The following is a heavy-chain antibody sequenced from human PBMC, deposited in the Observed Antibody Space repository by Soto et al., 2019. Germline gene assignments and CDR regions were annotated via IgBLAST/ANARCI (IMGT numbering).Heavy chain of an antibody. V-gene: IGHV4-34*01. CDR1: GGSFSGYY. Sequence: SETLSLTCAVYGGSFSGYYWSWIRQPPGKGLEWIGEINHSGSTNYNPSLKSRVTISVDTSKNQFSLKLSSVTAADTAVYYCARGYIVVVPAAMYGDYFDYWGQGTLVTVSS. CDR3: ARGYIVVVPAAMYGDYFDY. CDR2: INHSGST. D-gene: IGHD2-2*01. J-gene: IGHJ4*02.